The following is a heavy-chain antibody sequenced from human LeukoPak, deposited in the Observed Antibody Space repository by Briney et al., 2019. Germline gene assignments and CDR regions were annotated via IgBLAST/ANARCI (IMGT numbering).Heavy chain of an antibody. D-gene: IGHD2-2*01. CDR2: ISGGSNMI. J-gene: IGHJ1*01. CDR3: ASSRCLSTNCYVGIDQ. V-gene: IGHV3-48*04. Sequence: PRGSLRLSCAVSGFTFSSYSMNWVRQAPGKGLEWGSYISGGSNMIYYADSVRGRFTISRDNAKNSLYLQMTSLTAEDTAVYYCASSRCLSTNCYVGIDQWGQGTLVTVSS. CDR1: GFTFSSYS.